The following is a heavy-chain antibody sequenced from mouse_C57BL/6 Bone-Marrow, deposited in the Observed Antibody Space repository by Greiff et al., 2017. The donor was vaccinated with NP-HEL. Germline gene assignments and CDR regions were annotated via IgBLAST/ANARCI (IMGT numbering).Heavy chain of an antibody. D-gene: IGHD6-1*01. CDR3: ARERLRRLCNY. V-gene: IGHV1-59*01. CDR2: IDPSDGYT. CDR1: GYTFTSYW. J-gene: IGHJ3*01. Sequence: QVQLQQPGAELVRPGTSVKLSCKASGYTFTSYWMHWVKQRPGQGLEWIGVIDPSDGYTNYNQKFKGKATLTADTSSSNAYMQHNSLTSEDSAVYYCARERLRRLCNYGGQDTLVTVST.